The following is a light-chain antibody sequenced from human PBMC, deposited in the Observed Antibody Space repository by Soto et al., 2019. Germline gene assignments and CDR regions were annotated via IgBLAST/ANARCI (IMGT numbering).Light chain of an antibody. CDR1: SSDVGGYNY. J-gene: IGLJ1*01. CDR2: EVS. V-gene: IGLV2-8*01. CDR3: SSYAGSLYV. Sequence: QSVLSQPPSASGSPGQSVTISCTGTSSDVGGYNYVSWYQQHPGKAPKLMIYEVSKRPSGVPDRFSASKSGNTASLTVSGLQAEDDANYYCSSYAGSLYVFGTGTKLTVL.